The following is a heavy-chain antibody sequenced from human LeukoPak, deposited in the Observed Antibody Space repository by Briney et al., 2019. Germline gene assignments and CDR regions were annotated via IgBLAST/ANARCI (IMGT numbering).Heavy chain of an antibody. Sequence: SETLSLTCAVYGGSFSGYYWSWIRQPPGKGLEWIGEINHSGSTNYNPSLKSRVTISVDTSKNQFSLKLSSVTAADTAVYYCARGLSCSSTSCYGNWFDPWGQGTLVTVSS. CDR2: INHSGST. CDR1: GGSFSGYY. V-gene: IGHV4-34*01. CDR3: ARGLSCSSTSCYGNWFDP. D-gene: IGHD2-2*01. J-gene: IGHJ5*02.